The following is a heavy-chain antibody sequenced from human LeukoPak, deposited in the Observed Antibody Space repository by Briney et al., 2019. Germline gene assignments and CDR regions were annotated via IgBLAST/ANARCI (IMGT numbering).Heavy chain of an antibody. CDR2: ISSSVSTI. CDR3: ARGLPVRGVNTDY. D-gene: IGHD3-10*01. V-gene: IGHV3-48*03. J-gene: IGHJ4*02. Sequence: WVXXISSSVSTIYYADSVKGRFTISRDNAKNSLYLQMDSLRAEDTAVYYCARGLPVRGVNTDYWGQGTLVTVSS.